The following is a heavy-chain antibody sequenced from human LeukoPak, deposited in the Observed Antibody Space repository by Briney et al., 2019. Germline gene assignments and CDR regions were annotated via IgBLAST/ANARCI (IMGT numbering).Heavy chain of an antibody. CDR2: INPSGGST. D-gene: IGHD6-19*01. CDR1: GYTFTSYY. V-gene: IGHV1-46*01. J-gene: IGHJ4*02. CDR3: ARDARYSSGWYGFDY. Sequence: ASVKVSCTASGYTFTSYYMHWVRQAPGQGLEWMGIINPSGGSTSYAQKFQGRVTMTRDMSTSTVCMELSSLRSEDTAVYYCARDARYSSGWYGFDYWGQGTLVTVSS.